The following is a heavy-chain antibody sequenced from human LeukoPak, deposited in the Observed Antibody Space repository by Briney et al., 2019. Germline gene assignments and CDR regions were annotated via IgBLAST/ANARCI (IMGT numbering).Heavy chain of an antibody. CDR1: GFTFSSYG. Sequence: GGSLRLSCAASGFTFSSYGMHWVRQAPGKGLEWVAVISYDGSNKYYADSVKGRFTISRDNSKNTLYLQMNSLRAEDTAVYYCAKIHGKGIVGVVAAYYFDYWGQGTLVTVSS. CDR3: AKIHGKGIVGVVAAYYFDY. V-gene: IGHV3-30*18. D-gene: IGHD2-15*01. J-gene: IGHJ4*02. CDR2: ISYDGSNK.